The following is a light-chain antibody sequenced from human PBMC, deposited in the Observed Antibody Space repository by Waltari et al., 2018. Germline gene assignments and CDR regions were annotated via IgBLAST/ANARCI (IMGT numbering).Light chain of an antibody. CDR1: QCVRSN. Sequence: EIVMTQSPATMSVSQGERATLSCRASQCVRSNLAWYQQKPGQAPRLLIYDASTGAAGIPARFSGSGSGTEFTLTISSLQSEDFAVYYCQHYHNWPRTFGQGTKVE. V-gene: IGKV3-15*01. J-gene: IGKJ1*01. CDR2: DAS. CDR3: QHYHNWPRT.